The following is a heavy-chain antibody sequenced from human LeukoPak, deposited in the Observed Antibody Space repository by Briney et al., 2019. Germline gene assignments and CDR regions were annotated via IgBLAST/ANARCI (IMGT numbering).Heavy chain of an antibody. CDR2: ISGSGGST. D-gene: IGHD1-26*01. Sequence: PGGSLRLSCAASGFTFSYYAMSWVRQAPGKGLEWVSAISGSGGSTYYADSVKGRFTISRDNSKNIVYLQMNSLRAEDAALYYCAKDPGGIMGATEVDPWGQGTLVTVSS. J-gene: IGHJ5*02. CDR3: AKDPGGIMGATEVDP. CDR1: GFTFSYYA. V-gene: IGHV3-23*01.